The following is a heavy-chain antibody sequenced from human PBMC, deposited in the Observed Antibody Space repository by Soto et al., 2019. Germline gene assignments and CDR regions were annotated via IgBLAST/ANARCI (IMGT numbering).Heavy chain of an antibody. D-gene: IGHD6-6*01. J-gene: IGHJ5*02. CDR1: GYTFTTYD. CDR3: ARDSTARLAWFDP. V-gene: IGHV1-18*04. Sequence: QVQLVQSGAELKKPGASVKVSCKASGYTFTTYDITWVRQAPGQGLEWMGWISGYNGNTKYAQRLQGRVTMTTETSTSTAYMELRSLRSDDTAVYYYARDSTARLAWFDPWGQGTLVIVSS. CDR2: ISGYNGNT.